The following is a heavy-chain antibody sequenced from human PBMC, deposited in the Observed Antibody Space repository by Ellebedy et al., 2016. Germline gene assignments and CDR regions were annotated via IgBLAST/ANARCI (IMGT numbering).Heavy chain of an antibody. V-gene: IGHV3-30-3*01. J-gene: IGHJ6*02. D-gene: IGHD3-3*01. CDR3: ARDGGAYYDFWSGSALYGMDV. Sequence: GGSLRLSCAASGFTFSSYAMHWVRQAPGKGLEWVAVISYDGSNKYYADSVKGRFTISRDNSKNTLYLQMNSLRAEDTAVYYCARDGGAYYDFWSGSALYGMDVWGQGTTVTVSS. CDR1: GFTFSSYA. CDR2: ISYDGSNK.